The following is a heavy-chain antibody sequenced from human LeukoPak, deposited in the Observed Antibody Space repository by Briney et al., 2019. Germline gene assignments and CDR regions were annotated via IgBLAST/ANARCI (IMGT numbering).Heavy chain of an antibody. CDR3: ARALTYYGSGRPYFDY. V-gene: IGHV3-48*03. Sequence: GGSLRLSCAASGFTFSCYEMNWVRQAPGKGLEWVSYISSSGSTIYYADSVKGRFTISRDNAKNSLYLQMNSLRAEDTAVYYCARALTYYGSGRPYFDYWGQGTLVTVSS. J-gene: IGHJ4*02. CDR2: ISSSGSTI. CDR1: GFTFSCYE. D-gene: IGHD3-10*01.